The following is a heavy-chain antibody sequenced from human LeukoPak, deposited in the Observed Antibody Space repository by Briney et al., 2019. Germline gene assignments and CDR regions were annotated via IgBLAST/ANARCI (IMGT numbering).Heavy chain of an antibody. V-gene: IGHV3-23*01. Sequence: GGSLGLSCLTSGFTLSTNAMSWVRQAPGKGLEWISGISGSGASTYYADSVKGRFTISRDDSRNTLYLQMNSLRGDDTAVYYCAKGVGKWESLHFFDYWGQGTLVTVSS. J-gene: IGHJ4*02. CDR2: ISGSGAST. CDR1: GFTLSTNA. CDR3: AKGVGKWESLHFFDY. D-gene: IGHD1-26*01.